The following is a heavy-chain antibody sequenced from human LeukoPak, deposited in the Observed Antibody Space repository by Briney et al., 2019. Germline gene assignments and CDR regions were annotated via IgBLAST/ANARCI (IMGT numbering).Heavy chain of an antibody. CDR3: ARKGSVFWSGYYTGKVHYYYMDV. CDR1: GGSISSSSYY. CDR2: IYYSGST. J-gene: IGHJ6*03. D-gene: IGHD3-3*01. Sequence: PSETLSLTCTVSGGSISSSSYYWGWIRQPPGKGLEWIGSIYYSGSTYYNPSLKSRVTISVDTSKNQFSLKLSSVTAADTAVYYCARKGSVFWSGYYTGKVHYYYMDVWGKGTTVTVSS. V-gene: IGHV4-39*01.